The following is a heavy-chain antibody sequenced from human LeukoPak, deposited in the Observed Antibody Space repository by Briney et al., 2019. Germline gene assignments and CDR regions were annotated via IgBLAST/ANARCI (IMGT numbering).Heavy chain of an antibody. CDR3: ARPRYGGYDYDY. CDR2: ISYTGNT. Sequence: PSETLSLTCTVSGGSISSSRYFWGWIRQPPGKGLEWVGSISYTGNTYYNPSLKSRVTISVDTSKNQFSLKLSSVTAADTAVYYCARPRYGGYDYDYWGQGTLVTVSS. CDR1: GGSISSSRYF. V-gene: IGHV4-39*01. J-gene: IGHJ4*02. D-gene: IGHD5-12*01.